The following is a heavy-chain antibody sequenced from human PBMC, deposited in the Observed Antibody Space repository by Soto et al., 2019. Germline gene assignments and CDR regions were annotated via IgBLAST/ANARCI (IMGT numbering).Heavy chain of an antibody. CDR1: GFTFSSYA. CDR2: ISYDGSNK. CDR3: AKRGATYSSSSYGAFDI. V-gene: IGHV3-30*04. J-gene: IGHJ3*02. D-gene: IGHD6-13*01. Sequence: GGSLRLSCAASGFTFSSYAMHWVRQAPGKGLEWVAVISYDGSNKYYADSVKGRFTISRDNSKNTLYLQMNSLRAEDTAVYYCAKRGATYSSSSYGAFDIWGQGTMVTVSS.